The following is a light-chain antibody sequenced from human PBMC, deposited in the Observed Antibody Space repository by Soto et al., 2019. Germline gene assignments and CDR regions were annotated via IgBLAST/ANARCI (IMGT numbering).Light chain of an antibody. J-gene: IGKJ1*01. CDR2: DAS. CDR3: HQYENWPQT. V-gene: IGKV3-11*01. CDR1: QSVSSY. Sequence: EVVLTQSPATLSLSPGERATLSCRASQSVSSYLAWYQQKPGQAPKLLIYDASNRATGIPARFSGGGSGTEFTLTITSLQSEDFAVYYCHQYENWPQTFGQGTKVDIK.